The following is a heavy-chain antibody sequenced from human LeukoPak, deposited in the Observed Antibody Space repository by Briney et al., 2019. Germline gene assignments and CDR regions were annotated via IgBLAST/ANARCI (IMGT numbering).Heavy chain of an antibody. D-gene: IGHD2-2*01. Sequence: GGSLRLSCAASGFTFSSYAMSWVRQAPGKGLEWVSYISSSSTIYYADSVKGRFTISRDNAKNSLYLQMNSLRAEDTAVYYCARVSLSIVVVPAAVDYWGQGTLVTVSS. V-gene: IGHV3-48*04. J-gene: IGHJ4*02. CDR1: GFTFSSYA. CDR3: ARVSLSIVVVPAAVDY. CDR2: ISSSSTI.